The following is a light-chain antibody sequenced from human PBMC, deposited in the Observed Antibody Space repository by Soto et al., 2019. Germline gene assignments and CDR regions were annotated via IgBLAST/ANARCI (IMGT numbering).Light chain of an antibody. V-gene: IGKV3-11*01. CDR2: DAS. CDR3: QQRNSWPLT. CDR1: QNVGGY. J-gene: IGKJ4*01. Sequence: EIVLTQSPATLSLSPGERATLSCRARQNVGGYLAWYQQKTGQAPRLLISDASNRAAGIPARFSGIGSGTDCTLTISSLEPEDFAVYYCQQRNSWPLTFGGGTKGEIK.